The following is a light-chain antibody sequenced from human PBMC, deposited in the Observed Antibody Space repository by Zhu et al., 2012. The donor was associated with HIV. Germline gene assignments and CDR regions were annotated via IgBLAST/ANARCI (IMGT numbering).Light chain of an antibody. V-gene: IGKV3-20*01. CDR3: QQYADSPQIT. CDR2: GAT. Sequence: EIVLTQSPGTLSLSPRESATLSCRASQSVRNRYLAWYQQRPGEAPRLLMFGATSRATDISDRFSGGGSGTDFTLTISRLEPEDFAVYFCQQYADSPQITFGQGTRLEIK. J-gene: IGKJ5*01. CDR1: QSVRNRY.